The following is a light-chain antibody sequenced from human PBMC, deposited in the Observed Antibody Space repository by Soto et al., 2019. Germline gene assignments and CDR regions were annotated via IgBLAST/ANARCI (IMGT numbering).Light chain of an antibody. CDR3: CSYAGSRTLV. Sequence: QSALTQPASVSGSPGQSITISCTGTSSDVGNHNLVSWYQHHPGKAPKLMIYEGTKRPSGVSNRFSGSKSGNTASLTISGLQAKDEADYYCCSYAGSRTLVFGRGTKLTVL. CDR2: EGT. J-gene: IGLJ2*01. V-gene: IGLV2-23*01. CDR1: SSDVGNHNL.